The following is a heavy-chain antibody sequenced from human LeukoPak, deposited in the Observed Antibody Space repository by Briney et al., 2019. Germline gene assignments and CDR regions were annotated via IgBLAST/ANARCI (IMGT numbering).Heavy chain of an antibody. J-gene: IGHJ4*02. CDR1: GFTVSSNY. V-gene: IGHV3-53*01. D-gene: IGHD3-9*01. Sequence: GGSLRLFCAASGFTVSSNYMSWVRQAPGKGLEWVSVIYSGGSTYYADSVKGRFTISRDNSKNTLYLQMNSLRAEDTAVYYCARDDILTGYDYRGQGTLVTVSS. CDR2: IYSGGST. CDR3: ARDDILTGYDY.